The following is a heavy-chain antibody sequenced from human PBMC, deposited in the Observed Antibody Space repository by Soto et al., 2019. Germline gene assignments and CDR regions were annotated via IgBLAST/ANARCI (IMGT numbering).Heavy chain of an antibody. V-gene: IGHV1-2*04. Sequence: ASVKVSCKASGYTFTGYYMHWVRQAPGQGLEWMGWINPNSGGTNYAQKFQGWVTMTRDTSISTAYMELSRLRSDDTAVYYCARSYCIVGSCYSGFDYWGQGTLVTLST. D-gene: IGHD2-15*01. CDR1: GYTFTGYY. CDR2: INPNSGGT. CDR3: ARSYCIVGSCYSGFDY. J-gene: IGHJ4*02.